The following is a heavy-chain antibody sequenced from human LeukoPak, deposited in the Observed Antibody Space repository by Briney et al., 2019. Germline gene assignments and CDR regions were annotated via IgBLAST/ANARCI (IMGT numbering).Heavy chain of an antibody. CDR3: AKSAQYSSAWFTGSFAY. CDR2: INPNSGDT. V-gene: IGHV1-2*02. D-gene: IGHD6-13*01. CDR1: GYTFSGYY. J-gene: IGHJ4*02. Sequence: GASVKVSCKASGYTFSGYYMHWVRQAPGQGLEWVGWINPNSGDTHYAQMFQGRVTMTRDTSINTAYMELRRVRSDDTAVYYCAKSAQYSSAWFTGSFAYWGQGTLVTVSS.